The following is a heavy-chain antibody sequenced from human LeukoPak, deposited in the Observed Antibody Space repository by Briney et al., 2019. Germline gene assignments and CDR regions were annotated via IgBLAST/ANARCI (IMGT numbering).Heavy chain of an antibody. CDR3: ARRSRYYDSSGYYQFDY. Sequence: SETLSLTCAVYGGSFSGYYWSWIRQPPGKGLEWIGEINHSGSTNYNPSLKSRVTISVDTSKNQFSLKLSSVTAADTAVYYCARRSRYYDSSGYYQFDYWGQGTLVTVSS. V-gene: IGHV4-34*01. D-gene: IGHD3-22*01. J-gene: IGHJ4*02. CDR2: INHSGST. CDR1: GGSFSGYY.